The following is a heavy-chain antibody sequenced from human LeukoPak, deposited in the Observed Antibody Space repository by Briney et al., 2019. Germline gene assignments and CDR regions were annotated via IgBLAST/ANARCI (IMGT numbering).Heavy chain of an antibody. CDR3: ARVPRSGSYIYFDY. J-gene: IGHJ4*02. CDR1: ENTFTGYY. V-gene: IGHV1-2*06. D-gene: IGHD3-10*01. Sequence: ASVKVSCKASENTFTGYYIHWVRQAPGQGLEWMGRLNPNTGGTNYAQNFQGRVTMTRDTSISTVYMELSSLRSDDTALYYCARVPRSGSYIYFDYWGQGTLVTVSS. CDR2: LNPNTGGT.